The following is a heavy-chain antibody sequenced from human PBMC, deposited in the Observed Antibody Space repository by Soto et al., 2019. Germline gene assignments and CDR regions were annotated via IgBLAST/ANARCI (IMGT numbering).Heavy chain of an antibody. J-gene: IGHJ5*02. Sequence: PGGSVRLSGAACGFTFSSYSMNWVRQAPGKWLEWVSSISSSSSYIYYADSVKGRFTISRDNAKNSLYLQMNSLRAEDTAVYYCARSNIAARHNWFDPFAPGTLVTVSS. V-gene: IGHV3-21*01. CDR2: ISSSSSYI. D-gene: IGHD6-6*01. CDR3: ARSNIAARHNWFDP. CDR1: GFTFSSYS.